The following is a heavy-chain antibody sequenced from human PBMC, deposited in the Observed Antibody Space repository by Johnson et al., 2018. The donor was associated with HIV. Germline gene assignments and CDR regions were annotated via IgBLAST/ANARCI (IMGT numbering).Heavy chain of an antibody. J-gene: IGHJ3*02. V-gene: IGHV3-13*01. CDR2: IGTAGYT. CDR1: GFTFSSYD. D-gene: IGHD3-10*01. Sequence: EQLVESGGGLVQPGGSLRLSCAASGFTFSSYDMHWVRQATGKGLEWVSAIGTAGYTYYPGSVKGRFTISRVNAKNSLYLQMNSLRAEDTALYYCSRDSMVQGVMWAFDIWGQGKMVTVSS. CDR3: SRDSMVQGVMWAFDI.